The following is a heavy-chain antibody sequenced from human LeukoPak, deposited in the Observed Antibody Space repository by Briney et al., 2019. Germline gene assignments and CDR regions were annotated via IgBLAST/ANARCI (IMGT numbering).Heavy chain of an antibody. Sequence: TGGSLRLSCAASGFTFSSYWMNWVRQAPGEGREWVSYISSSGATIYYAERRFTISRDNAKNPLYLLMNSLRAEDTAIYYCARGYCSGGSCSGGDYWGQGTLVTVSS. D-gene: IGHD2-15*01. V-gene: IGHV3-48*04. CDR2: ISSSGATI. CDR1: GFTFSSYW. CDR3: ARGYCSGGSCSGGDY. J-gene: IGHJ4*02.